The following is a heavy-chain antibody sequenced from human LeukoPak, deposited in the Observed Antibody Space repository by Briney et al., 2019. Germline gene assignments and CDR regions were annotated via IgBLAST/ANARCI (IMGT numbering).Heavy chain of an antibody. J-gene: IGHJ4*02. CDR1: GDSISKNNYY. CDR2: IYYSGRT. V-gene: IGHV4-39*07. Sequence: SETLSLTCTVSGDSISKNNYYWGWIRQPPGKDLECIGTIYYSGRTYYNPSLTSRVTLSVDTSKNQFSLKLNSVTAADTTVYYCARILYSSNIDYWGQGTLVTVSS. D-gene: IGHD6-19*01. CDR3: ARILYSSNIDY.